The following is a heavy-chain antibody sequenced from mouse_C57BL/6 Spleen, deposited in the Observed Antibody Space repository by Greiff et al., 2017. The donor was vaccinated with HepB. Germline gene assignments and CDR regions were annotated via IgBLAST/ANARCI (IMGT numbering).Heavy chain of an antibody. Sequence: EVQWVESGGGLVKPGGSLKLSCAASGFTFSSYAMSWVRQTPEKRLEWVATISDGGSYTYYPDNVKGRFTISRDNAKNNLYLQMSHLKSEDTAMYYCARDYGSSSFAYWGQGTLVTVSA. CDR1: GFTFSSYA. V-gene: IGHV5-4*01. CDR2: ISDGGSYT. D-gene: IGHD1-1*01. CDR3: ARDYGSSSFAY. J-gene: IGHJ3*01.